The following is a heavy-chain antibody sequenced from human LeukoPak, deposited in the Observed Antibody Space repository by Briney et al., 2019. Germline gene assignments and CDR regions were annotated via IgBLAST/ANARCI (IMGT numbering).Heavy chain of an antibody. Sequence: SSETLSLTCTVSGGSISSYYWSWIRQPPGKGLEWIGYIYYSGSTNYNPSLKSRVTISVDTSKNQFSLKLSSVTAADTAVYYCARVGDCVGYFDYWGQGTLVTVSS. V-gene: IGHV4-59*01. D-gene: IGHD2-21*02. CDR2: IYYSGST. J-gene: IGHJ4*02. CDR3: ARVGDCVGYFDY. CDR1: GGSISSYY.